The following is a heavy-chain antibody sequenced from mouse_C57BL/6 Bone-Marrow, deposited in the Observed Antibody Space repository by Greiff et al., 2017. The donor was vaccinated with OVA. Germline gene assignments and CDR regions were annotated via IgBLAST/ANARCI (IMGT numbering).Heavy chain of an antibody. Sequence: VQLQQSGPVLVKPGASVKMSCKASGYTFTDYYMNWVKQSHGKSLEWIGVINPYNGGTSYNQQFKGKATLTVAKSSSTVYIERNRLTSEDSAVYDCLRNFAWFAYWGQGTLVTVSA. CDR1: GYTFTDYY. D-gene: IGHD2-1*01. CDR3: LRNFAWFAY. J-gene: IGHJ3*01. CDR2: INPYNGGT. V-gene: IGHV1-19*01.